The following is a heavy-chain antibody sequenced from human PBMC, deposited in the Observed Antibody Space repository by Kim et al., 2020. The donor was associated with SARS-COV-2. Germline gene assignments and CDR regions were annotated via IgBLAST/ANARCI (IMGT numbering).Heavy chain of an antibody. D-gene: IGHD3-3*01. Sequence: ASVKVSCKASGYTFTSYGISWVRQAPGQGLEWMGWISAYNGNTNYAQKLQGRVTMTTDTSTSTAYMELRSLRSDDTAVYYCAREPNPPYDFWSGYGVRYYYGIDVWGQGTTVTVSS. V-gene: IGHV1-18*01. CDR3: AREPNPPYDFWSGYGVRYYYGIDV. CDR1: GYTFTSYG. J-gene: IGHJ6*02. CDR2: ISAYNGNT.